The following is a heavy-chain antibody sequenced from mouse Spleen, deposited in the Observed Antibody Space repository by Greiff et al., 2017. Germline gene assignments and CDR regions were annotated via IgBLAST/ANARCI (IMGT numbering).Heavy chain of an antibody. D-gene: IGHD2-4*01. CDR3: ARDDFVTMDY. CDR1: GYAFTIYL. CDR2: IHPGNDNT. Sequence: QVQLQQSGVELVRPGTSVRVSCKTSGYAFTIYLIQWVKQRPGQGLEWVGVIHPGNDNTNYNEKFTGKATLTADRSSSTAYMQLSSLTSDDSAVYFCARDDFVTMDYWGQGTSVTVSS. J-gene: IGHJ4*01. V-gene: IGHV1-54*01.